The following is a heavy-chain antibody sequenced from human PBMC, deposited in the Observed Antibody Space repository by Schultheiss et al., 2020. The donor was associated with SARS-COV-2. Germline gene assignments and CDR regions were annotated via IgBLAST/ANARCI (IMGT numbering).Heavy chain of an antibody. CDR2: SREKANGYTT. CDR1: GVTVSYHF. J-gene: IGHJ5*02. CDR3: ASHIRSNWFDD. V-gene: IGHV3-72*01. Sequence: SCVASGVTVSYHFMSAVRQAPGKGLEWVGRSREKANGYTTYYAASVKGRFTVSRDDSKNLVYLQMNSLTDEDTAVYYCASHIRSNWFDDWGQGTLVTVSS. D-gene: IGHD3-3*02.